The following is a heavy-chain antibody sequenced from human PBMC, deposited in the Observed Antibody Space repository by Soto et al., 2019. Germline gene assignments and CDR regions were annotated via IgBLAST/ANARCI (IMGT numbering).Heavy chain of an antibody. CDR3: ARDPIDYDFWSGYYYLDP. CDR2: IIPIFGTA. CDR1: GGSFISYA. Sequence: SVRVSYTASGGSFISYAIVWVRQAPGQGLEWMGGIIPIFGTANYAQKFQGRVTITADKSTSTAYMELSSLRSEDTAVYYCARDPIDYDFWSGYYYLDPWGQGTLVTVSS. J-gene: IGHJ5*02. D-gene: IGHD3-3*01. V-gene: IGHV1-69*06.